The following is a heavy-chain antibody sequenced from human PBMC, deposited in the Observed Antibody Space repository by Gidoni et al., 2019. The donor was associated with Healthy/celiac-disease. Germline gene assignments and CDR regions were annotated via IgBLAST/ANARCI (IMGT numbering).Heavy chain of an antibody. CDR3: ARDEYYYDSSGYYPFDY. J-gene: IGHJ4*02. D-gene: IGHD3-22*01. CDR1: GGSISSSSYY. CDR2: IYYSGST. Sequence: QLQLQESGPGLVKPSETLALTCTVPGGSISSSSYYWGWIRQPPGKGLEWFGSIYYSGSTYYNPSLKSRVTISVDTSKNQFSLKLSSVTAADTAVYYCARDEYYYDSSGYYPFDYWGQGTLVTVSS. V-gene: IGHV4-39*07.